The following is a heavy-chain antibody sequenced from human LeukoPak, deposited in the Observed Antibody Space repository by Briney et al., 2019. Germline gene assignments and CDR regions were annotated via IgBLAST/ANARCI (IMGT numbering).Heavy chain of an antibody. Sequence: GGSLRLSCAASGFTFSSYSMNWGRQAPGKGLEYISHISSSSSTIYYADSAKGRFTISRDNAKNSLYLQMNSLRDEDTAVYYCARASGSHFDYWGQGTLVTVSS. CDR2: ISSSSSTI. V-gene: IGHV3-48*02. CDR1: GFTFSSYS. CDR3: ARASGSHFDY. D-gene: IGHD5-12*01. J-gene: IGHJ4*02.